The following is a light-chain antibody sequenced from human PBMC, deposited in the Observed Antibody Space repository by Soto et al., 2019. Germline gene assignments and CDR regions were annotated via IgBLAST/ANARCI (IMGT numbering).Light chain of an antibody. CDR3: CSYAGTYTLYV. CDR1: SSDVGGYNY. Sequence: QSALTQPRSVSGSPGQSVTISCTGTSSDVGGYNYFSWYQQHPAKAPKLLIYDVTKRLSGVPVRFSGSKSGNTASLIISGLQAEDEADYYCCSYAGTYTLYVFGTGTKVTVL. CDR2: DVT. J-gene: IGLJ1*01. V-gene: IGLV2-11*01.